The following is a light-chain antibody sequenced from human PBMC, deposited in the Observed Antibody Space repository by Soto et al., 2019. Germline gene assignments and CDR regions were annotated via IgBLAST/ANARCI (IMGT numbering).Light chain of an antibody. CDR2: AAS. J-gene: IGKJ2*01. CDR3: QQCYSTPYT. CDR1: QSISST. Sequence: DIQMTQSPSSLSASVGDRVTITCRASQSISSTLYWYQQKPGKAPKLLIYAASSLQSGVRSRFSGSGSGTDFTLTISSLQPEDFAAYYCQQCYSTPYTVGQGTKLEIK. V-gene: IGKV1-39*01.